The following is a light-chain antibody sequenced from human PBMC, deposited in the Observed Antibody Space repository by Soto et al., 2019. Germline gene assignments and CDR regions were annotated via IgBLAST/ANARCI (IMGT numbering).Light chain of an antibody. CDR3: QHYDNLPALT. Sequence: DIGMAQSPASVSAGVGDRVTMTGQTSQDIRNYLNWYQQKPGKAPKLLIYDAFNLETGVPSRFSRSRSGTDFTFTSSSLQPEDIATYYCQHYDNLPALTFGGGTEADIK. V-gene: IGKV1-33*01. J-gene: IGKJ4*01. CDR2: DAF. CDR1: QDIRNY.